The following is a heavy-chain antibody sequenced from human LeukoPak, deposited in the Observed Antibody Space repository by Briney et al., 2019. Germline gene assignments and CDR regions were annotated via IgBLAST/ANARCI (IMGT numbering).Heavy chain of an antibody. CDR3: ARQYSGYDY. J-gene: IGHJ4*02. Sequence: GGSLRLSCAASGFTLSSYTMNWVRQAPGKRLEWVSSISYGRSYIYYADSVRGRFIISRDNAKNSLYLQMNSLSPEDTALYYCARQYSGYDYWGQGTLVTVSS. CDR2: ISYGRSYI. CDR1: GFTLSSYT. V-gene: IGHV3-21*01. D-gene: IGHD5-12*01.